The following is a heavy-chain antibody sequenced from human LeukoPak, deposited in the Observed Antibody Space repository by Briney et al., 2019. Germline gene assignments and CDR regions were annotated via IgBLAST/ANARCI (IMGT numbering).Heavy chain of an antibody. D-gene: IGHD6-13*01. V-gene: IGHV5-51*01. J-gene: IGHJ4*02. CDR2: TLPGNSDT. Sequence: GESLQISCRGSGYSFSSYWIGWVRQMPGEGLEWMGITLPGNSDTKYSPSSQGRVTISAAKSVSTAYLQWSSLRASDTAMYYCARQGSSWTVDYWGQGTLVTVFS. CDR3: ARQGSSWTVDY. CDR1: GYSFSSYW.